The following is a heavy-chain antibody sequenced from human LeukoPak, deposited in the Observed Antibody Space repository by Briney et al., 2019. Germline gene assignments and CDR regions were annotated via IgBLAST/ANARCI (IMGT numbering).Heavy chain of an antibody. D-gene: IGHD2-2*01. CDR2: SSASGGPI. CDR1: GFTFSSYS. Sequence: GGSLRLSCAASGFTFSSYSMNWVRQAPGKGLEWVLYSSASGGPIYYADSVRGRFTVSRDNAQNSVYLQMNSLRAEDTAVYYCAKDSAVVHYYYYYMDVWGKGTTVTISS. CDR3: AKDSAVVHYYYYYMDV. V-gene: IGHV3-48*01. J-gene: IGHJ6*03.